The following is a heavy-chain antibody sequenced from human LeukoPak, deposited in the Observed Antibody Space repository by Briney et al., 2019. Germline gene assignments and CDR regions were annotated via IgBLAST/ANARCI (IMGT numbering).Heavy chain of an antibody. CDR1: GFTFSDYY. D-gene: IGHD3-3*01. CDR3: ARDFTIFGVVTGTLDY. Sequence: GSLRLSCAASGFTFSDYYMSWIRQAPGKGLGWVSYISSSGSAIYYADSVKGRFTISRDNAKNSLYLQMNSLRAEDTAVYYCARDFTIFGVVTGTLDYWGQGTLVTVSS. V-gene: IGHV3-11*04. CDR2: ISSSGSAI. J-gene: IGHJ4*02.